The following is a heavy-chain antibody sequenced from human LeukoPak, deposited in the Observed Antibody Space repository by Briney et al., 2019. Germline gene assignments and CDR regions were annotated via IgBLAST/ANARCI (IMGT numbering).Heavy chain of an antibody. J-gene: IGHJ4*02. CDR3: ARHLYGDYRFDY. V-gene: IGHV4-59*08. Sequence: SETLSLTCAVYGGSFSGYYWSWIRQPPGKGLEWIGYIYYSGSTNYNPSLKSRVTISVDTSKNQFSLKLSSVTAADTAVYYCARHLYGDYRFDYWGQGTLVTVSS. D-gene: IGHD4-17*01. CDR1: GGSFSGYY. CDR2: IYYSGST.